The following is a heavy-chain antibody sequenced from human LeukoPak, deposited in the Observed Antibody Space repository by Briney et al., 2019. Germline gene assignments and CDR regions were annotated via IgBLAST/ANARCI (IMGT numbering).Heavy chain of an antibody. J-gene: IGHJ4*02. V-gene: IGHV3-48*01. CDR2: ISSSSSTI. CDR1: GFTFSSYS. CDR3: ARGLYSSSRNFDY. D-gene: IGHD6-6*01. Sequence: GGSLRLSCAASGFTFSSYSMNWVRQAPGKGLEWVSYISSSSSTIYYADSVKGRFTISRDNAKNSLYLQMNSLRAEDTAVYYCARGLYSSSRNFDYWGQGTLVTVSS.